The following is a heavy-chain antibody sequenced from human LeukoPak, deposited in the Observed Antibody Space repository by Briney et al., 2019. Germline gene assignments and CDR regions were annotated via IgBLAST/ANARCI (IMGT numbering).Heavy chain of an antibody. CDR3: AKAGMATTNPDY. Sequence: GGSLRLSCAASGFTFSSYGMHWVRQAPGKGLEWVAVISYDGSNKYYADSVKGRFTISRDNSKNTLYLQMNSLRAEDTAVYYCAKAGMATTNPDYWGQGTLVTVSS. D-gene: IGHD5-24*01. V-gene: IGHV3-30*18. CDR1: GFTFSSYG. J-gene: IGHJ4*02. CDR2: ISYDGSNK.